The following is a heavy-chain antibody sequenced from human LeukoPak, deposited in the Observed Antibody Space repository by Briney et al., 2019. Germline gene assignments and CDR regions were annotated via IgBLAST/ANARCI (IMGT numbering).Heavy chain of an antibody. D-gene: IGHD2-2*01. V-gene: IGHV4-39*01. CDR2: IYYSGST. J-gene: IGHJ3*02. CDR3: ATGGIVVVPAAIGEGAFDI. CDR1: GGSISSSSYY. Sequence: SETLSLTCTVSGGSISSSSYYWGWIRQPPGKGLEWLGSIYYSGSTYYNPSLKSRVTISVDTSKNQFSLKLSSVTAADTAVYYCATGGIVVVPAAIGEGAFDIWGQGTMVTVSS.